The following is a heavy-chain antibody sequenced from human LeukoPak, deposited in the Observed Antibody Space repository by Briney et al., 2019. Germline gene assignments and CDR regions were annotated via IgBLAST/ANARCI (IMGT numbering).Heavy chain of an antibody. CDR3: TRDCTGDTCYSGLS. CDR2: IKSKTDGGTT. D-gene: IGHD2-15*01. Sequence: PGGSLRLSCAASGFIFSNAWMSWVRQAPGKGLEWVGRIKSKTDGGTTDYAAPVKGRFTFSRDDSKNTLYLQMNSLQTEDAAVYYCTRDCTGDTCYSGLSWGQGTLVTVSS. CDR1: GFIFSNAW. J-gene: IGHJ4*02. V-gene: IGHV3-15*01.